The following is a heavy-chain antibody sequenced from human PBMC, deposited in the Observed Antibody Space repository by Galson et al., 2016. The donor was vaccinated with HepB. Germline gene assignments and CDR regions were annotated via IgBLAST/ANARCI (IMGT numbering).Heavy chain of an antibody. CDR3: ARTRSITNFDGMDV. D-gene: IGHD3-3*01. CDR2: ISGSSRSYT. CDR1: GFTFSEFY. V-gene: IGHV3-11*06. J-gene: IGHJ6*02. Sequence: SLRLSCAASGFTFSEFYMTWIRQAPGKGLEWLSYISGSSRSYTDYADSVKGRFTISRDNAKDSLYLQMNSLRAEDTAVYYCARTRSITNFDGMDVWGQGTTVTVAS.